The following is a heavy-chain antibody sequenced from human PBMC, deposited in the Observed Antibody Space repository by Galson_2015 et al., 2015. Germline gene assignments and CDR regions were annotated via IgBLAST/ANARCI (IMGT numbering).Heavy chain of an antibody. CDR1: GFNFINYA. CDR3: SKVRGGDSYYFDS. CDR2: ISGSGGST. V-gene: IGHV3-23*01. Sequence: SLRLSCAASGFNFINYAMSWVRQAPGKGLEWVSAISGSGGSTYSADSVKGRFTISRDNAKNSLYPQMNSLRAEDTAVYYCSKVRGGDSYYFDSWGLGTLVTVSS. J-gene: IGHJ4*02. D-gene: IGHD2-21*02.